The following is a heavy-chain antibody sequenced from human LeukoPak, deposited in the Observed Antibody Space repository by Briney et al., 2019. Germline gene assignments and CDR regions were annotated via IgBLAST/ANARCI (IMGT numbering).Heavy chain of an antibody. CDR2: ISSSGSTI. CDR1: GFTFSDYY. J-gene: IGHJ3*02. Sequence: VGSLRLSCAASGFTFSDYYMSWIRQAPGKGLEWVSYISSSGSTIYYADSVKGRFTISRDNAKNSLYLQMNSLRSEDTAVYYCARDLVAHYYDSSGHSFRHAFDIWGQGTMVTVSS. CDR3: ARDLVAHYYDSSGHSFRHAFDI. D-gene: IGHD3-22*01. V-gene: IGHV3-11*01.